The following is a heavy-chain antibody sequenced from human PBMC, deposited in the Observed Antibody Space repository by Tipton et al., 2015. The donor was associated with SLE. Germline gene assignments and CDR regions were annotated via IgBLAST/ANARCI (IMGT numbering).Heavy chain of an antibody. J-gene: IGHJ4*02. CDR3: ARAAQRIVVPTTSFDY. V-gene: IGHV3-33*01. CDR2: IWYDGSNK. D-gene: IGHD1-26*01. Sequence: SLRLSCAASGFTFSSYGMHWVRQAPGKGLEWVAVIWYDGSNKYYADSVKGRFTISRDTAKNTLYLQMNSLRAEDTAVYYCARAAQRIVVPTTSFDYWGQGTLVTVSS. CDR1: GFTFSSYG.